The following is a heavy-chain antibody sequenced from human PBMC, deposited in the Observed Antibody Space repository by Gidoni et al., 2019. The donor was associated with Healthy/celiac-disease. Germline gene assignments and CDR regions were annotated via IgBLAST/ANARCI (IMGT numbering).Heavy chain of an antibody. CDR2: IYPGDSDT. CDR1: GYSFTSYW. CDR3: ARYCSGGSCYDYYYYGMDV. Sequence: EVQLVQSGAEVKKPGESLRISCKGSGYSFTSYWIGWVRQMPGKGLEWMGIIYPGDSDTRYSPSFQGQVTISADKSISTAYLQWSSLKASDTAMYYCARYCSGGSCYDYYYYGMDVWGQGTTVTVSS. V-gene: IGHV5-51*01. D-gene: IGHD2-15*01. J-gene: IGHJ6*02.